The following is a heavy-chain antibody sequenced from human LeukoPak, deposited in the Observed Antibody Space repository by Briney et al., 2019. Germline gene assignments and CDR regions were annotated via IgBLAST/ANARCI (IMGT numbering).Heavy chain of an antibody. J-gene: IGHJ4*02. CDR2: IIPIFGTA. CDR3: AREAVEMATGPLDY. Sequence: SVKVSCKASGGTFSSYAISWVRQAPGQGLEWMGGIIPIFGTANYAQKFQGRVTITTDESTSTAYMGLSSLRSEDTAVYYCAREAVEMATGPLDYWGQGTLVTVSS. CDR1: GGTFSSYA. D-gene: IGHD5-24*01. V-gene: IGHV1-69*05.